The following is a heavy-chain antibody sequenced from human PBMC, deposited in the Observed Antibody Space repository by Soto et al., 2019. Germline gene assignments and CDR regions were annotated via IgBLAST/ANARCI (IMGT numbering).Heavy chain of an antibody. CDR2: IRSKANSYAT. Sequence: GGSLRLSCAASGFTFSGSAMHWVRQASGKGLEWVGRIRSKANSYATAYAASVKGRFTISRDDSKNTAYLQMNSLKTEDTAVYYCTSSYYYDSSGYYGSPSPFDYWGQGTLVTVSS. V-gene: IGHV3-73*01. CDR3: TSSYYYDSSGYYGSPSPFDY. CDR1: GFTFSGSA. D-gene: IGHD3-22*01. J-gene: IGHJ4*02.